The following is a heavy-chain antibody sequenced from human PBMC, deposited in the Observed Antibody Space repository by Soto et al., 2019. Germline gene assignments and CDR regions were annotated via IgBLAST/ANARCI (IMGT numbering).Heavy chain of an antibody. CDR3: ARRSGYSGYALSMDV. CDR1: GYSFTNYW. J-gene: IGHJ6*02. D-gene: IGHD5-12*01. V-gene: IGHV5-51*01. Sequence: GESLKISCKGSGYSFTNYWIGWVRQMPGKGLEWMGIIYPSDSDTRYSPSFQGQVTISADKSISTAYLQWSSLKASDTAMYYCARRSGYSGYALSMDVWGQGTTVTVSS. CDR2: IYPSDSDT.